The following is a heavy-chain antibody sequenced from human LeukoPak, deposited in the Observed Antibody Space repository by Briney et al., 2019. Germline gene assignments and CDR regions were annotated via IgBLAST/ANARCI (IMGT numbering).Heavy chain of an antibody. V-gene: IGHV3-30*18. D-gene: IGHD6-13*01. CDR2: ISYDGSNK. CDR1: GFTFRSYG. Sequence: GGSLRLSCAASGFTFRSYGMHWVRQAPGKGLEWVAVISYDGSNKYYADSVKGRFTISRDNSKNTLYLQMSSLRPEDTAVYYCANGGYTSSWYVVDYWGQGTLVTVSS. J-gene: IGHJ4*02. CDR3: ANGGYTSSWYVVDY.